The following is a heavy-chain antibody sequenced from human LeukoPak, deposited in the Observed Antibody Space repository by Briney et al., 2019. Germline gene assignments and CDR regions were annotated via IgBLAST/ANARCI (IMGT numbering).Heavy chain of an antibody. D-gene: IGHD2-2*01. CDR2: INPNSGGT. Sequence: GASVMVSLKASGYTFSRCTRQWVRQAPGQRLEWMGWINPNSGGTNYAQKFQGRVTMTRDTSISTAYMELSRLRSDDTAVYYCALVAPDDWAYFFASGGRGTLVTVSS. V-gene: IGHV1-2*02. CDR1: GYTFSRCT. CDR3: ALVAPDDWAYFFAS. J-gene: IGHJ4*02.